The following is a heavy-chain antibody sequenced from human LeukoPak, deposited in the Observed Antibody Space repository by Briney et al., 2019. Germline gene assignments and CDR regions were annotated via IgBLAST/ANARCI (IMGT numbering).Heavy chain of an antibody. Sequence: ASVKVSCKASGYTFSSYHMQWARQAPGQGLEWMGTINPNVSSTSYAPKLQGRVTMKRNMSTRTLYMKMSSLRSEDKAIYYCARALPTSNWGNLDYWGQGSLVTASS. J-gene: IGHJ4*02. CDR3: ARALPTSNWGNLDY. V-gene: IGHV1-46*01. D-gene: IGHD7-27*01. CDR1: GYTFSSYH. CDR2: INPNVSST.